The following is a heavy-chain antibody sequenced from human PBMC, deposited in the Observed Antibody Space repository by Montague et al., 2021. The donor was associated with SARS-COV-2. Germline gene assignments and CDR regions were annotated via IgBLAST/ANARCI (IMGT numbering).Heavy chain of an antibody. V-gene: IGHV3-33*06. CDR2: IWYDGSNK. J-gene: IGHJ4*02. Sequence: SLRLSCAASGFTFSSYGMHWVRQAPGKGLEWVAVIWYDGSNKYYADSVKGRFTISRDNSKNTLYLQMNSLRAEDTAVYYCAKSFYDYIWGSYRQTGYFDYWGQGTLVTVSS. CDR3: AKSFYDYIWGSYRQTGYFDY. D-gene: IGHD3-16*02. CDR1: GFTFSSYG.